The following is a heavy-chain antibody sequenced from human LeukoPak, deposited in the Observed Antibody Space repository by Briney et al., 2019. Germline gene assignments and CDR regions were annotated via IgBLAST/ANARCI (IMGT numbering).Heavy chain of an antibody. D-gene: IGHD3-9*01. CDR3: ARSYYDILTGYYYGMDV. CDR1: GYTFTGYY. CDR2: INPNSGGT. V-gene: IGHV1-2*02. J-gene: IGHJ6*02. Sequence: ASVTVSCKASGYTFTGYYMHWVRQAPGQGPEWMGWINPNSGGTNYAQKFQGRVTMTRDTSISTAYMELSRLRSDDTAMYYCARSYYDILTGYYYGMDVWGQGTTVTVSS.